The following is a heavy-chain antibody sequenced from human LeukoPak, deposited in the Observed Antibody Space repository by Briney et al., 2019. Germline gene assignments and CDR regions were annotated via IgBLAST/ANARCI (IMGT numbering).Heavy chain of an antibody. D-gene: IGHD3-22*01. CDR1: GGSFSGYY. CDR2: INHSGST. Sequence: PSETLSLTCAVYGGSFSGYYWSWIRQPPGKGLEWIGEINHSGSTNYNPSLKSRVTISVDTSKNQFSLKLSSVTAADTAVYYCARQRGYYDSSGYSVLDVWGKGTTVTVSS. V-gene: IGHV4-34*01. CDR3: ARQRGYYDSSGYSVLDV. J-gene: IGHJ6*04.